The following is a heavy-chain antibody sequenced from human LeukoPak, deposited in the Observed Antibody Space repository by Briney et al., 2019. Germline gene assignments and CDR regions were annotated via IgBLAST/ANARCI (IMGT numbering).Heavy chain of an antibody. CDR1: GFDFGSYW. Sequence: GGSLRLSCAASGFDFGSYWMNWARQAPGKGLEWAANIRGDGSDKVYVGSVRGRFTISRDNADNSLYLQMNSLSVDDTAVYYCARGLNSAIDFWGQGTLVTVSS. CDR2: IRGDGSDK. CDR3: ARGLNSAIDF. J-gene: IGHJ4*02. V-gene: IGHV3-7*04.